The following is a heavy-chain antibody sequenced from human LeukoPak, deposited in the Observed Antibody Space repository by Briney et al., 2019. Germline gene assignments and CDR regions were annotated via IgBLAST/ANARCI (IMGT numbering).Heavy chain of an antibody. Sequence: GGSLRLSCAVSGFTFSSYSMNWVRQAPGKGLEWVSSISSSSSYIYYADSVKGRFTISRDNAKNSLYLQMNSLRAEDTAVYYCARDNYYASSGYYYIDYWGQGTLVTVSS. CDR2: ISSSSSYI. J-gene: IGHJ4*02. CDR3: ARDNYYASSGYYYIDY. V-gene: IGHV3-21*04. D-gene: IGHD3-22*01. CDR1: GFTFSSYS.